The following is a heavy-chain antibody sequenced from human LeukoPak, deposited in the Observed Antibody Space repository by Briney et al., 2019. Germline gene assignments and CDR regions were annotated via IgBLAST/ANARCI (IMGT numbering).Heavy chain of an antibody. J-gene: IGHJ4*02. D-gene: IGHD3-10*01. CDR2: INPNSGGT. V-gene: IGHV1-2*02. CDR3: ARAYGSGSSYHPDY. Sequence: ASVKVSCKASGYTFTAYYMHWVRQAPGQGLEWMGWINPNSGGTNTSQKVQDRVTLTRDTSINTAYMELSSLRSDDTAVYYCARAYGSGSSYHPDYWGLGTLVTVSS. CDR1: GYTFTAYY.